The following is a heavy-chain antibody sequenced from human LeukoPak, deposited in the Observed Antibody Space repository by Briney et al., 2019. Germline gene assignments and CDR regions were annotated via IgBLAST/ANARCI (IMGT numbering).Heavy chain of an antibody. CDR2: TYVSGST. CDR1: GGSLSSYY. J-gene: IGHJ3*02. V-gene: IGHV4-59*01. D-gene: IGHD3-22*01. CDR3: PALTTADAFDI. Sequence: SQTLSLTCTVYGGSLSSYYWSWIRQPPGKGLEWIGYTYVSGSTTYNPSLKRRVTLPVDTPKNQFSLKRSSVTAAATAVFSCPALTTADAFDIWGQGTMVTVCS.